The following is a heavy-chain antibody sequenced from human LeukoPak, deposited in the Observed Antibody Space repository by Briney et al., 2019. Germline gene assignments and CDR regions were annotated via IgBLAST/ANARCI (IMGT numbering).Heavy chain of an antibody. Sequence: SETLSLTCGVSGGSIDITNYWSWVRQAPGKGLEWIGEISHSGTTNYNPSLRSRVAMPLDRANNQFSLSLTSVTAADSAVYYCTRENRPFCPFAYWGQGVLVSVSS. CDR3: TRENRPFCPFAY. CDR1: GGSIDITNY. V-gene: IGHV4-4*02. J-gene: IGHJ4*02. D-gene: IGHD2/OR15-2a*01. CDR2: ISHSGTT.